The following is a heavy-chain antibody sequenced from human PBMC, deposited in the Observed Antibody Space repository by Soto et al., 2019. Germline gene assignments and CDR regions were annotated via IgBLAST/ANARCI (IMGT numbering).Heavy chain of an antibody. V-gene: IGHV4-34*01. CDR3: DRVPHRYYYYRIDV. D-gene: IGHD1-1*01. CDR2: INHSGST. J-gene: IGHJ6*02. CDR1: GGSFCGYY. Sequence: SETLSLTCAVYGGSFCGYYWSWIRQPPGKGLEWIGEINHSGSTNYNPYLKSRVNISVDTSKNQFSLKLSSVTAADTAMYYCDRVPHRYYYYRIDVWGQGTTVTVSS.